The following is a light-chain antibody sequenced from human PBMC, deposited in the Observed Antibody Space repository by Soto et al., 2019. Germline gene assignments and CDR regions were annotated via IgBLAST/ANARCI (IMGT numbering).Light chain of an antibody. CDR1: RCDVGGYNY. CDR3: SSYTNIAALDYV. Sequence: QSVLTQPASVSGSPGQSITISCTGTRCDVGGYNYVSWYQQHPGKAPKLMIYGVSNRPSGVSDRFSGSKSGNTASLTISGLQAEDEADYYCSSYTNIAALDYVFGTGTKVTVL. V-gene: IGLV2-14*01. J-gene: IGLJ1*01. CDR2: GVS.